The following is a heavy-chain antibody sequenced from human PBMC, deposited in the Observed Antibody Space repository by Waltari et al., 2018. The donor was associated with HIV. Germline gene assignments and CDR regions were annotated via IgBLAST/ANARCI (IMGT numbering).Heavy chain of an antibody. Sequence: QVQLVASGGGLVPPGTSLTPAWAAIGFSFRCFARHWVRQPPGKGLEWVASVIYDGSNEDYADSVTGRFTVSRDNSKNTLYLQMDSLRPEDTAVYYCATNSGSYRQGWFDPWGQGTQVTVSS. CDR3: ATNSGSYRQGWFDP. CDR1: GFSFRCFA. J-gene: IGHJ5*02. D-gene: IGHD1-26*01. V-gene: IGHV3-30*01. CDR2: VIYDGSNE.